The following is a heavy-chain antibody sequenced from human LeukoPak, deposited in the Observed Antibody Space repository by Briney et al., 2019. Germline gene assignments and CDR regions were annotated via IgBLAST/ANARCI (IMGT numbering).Heavy chain of an antibody. D-gene: IGHD4-17*01. CDR1: GYTFSSYA. CDR3: AKEPDYGDYWNYFDY. J-gene: IGHJ4*02. V-gene: IGHV3-23*01. CDR2: ISGSGGST. Sequence: GGSLRLSCAASGYTFSSYAMSWVRQAPGKGLEWASAISGSGGSTYYADSVKGRFTISRDNSKNTLYLQMNSLRAEDTAVYYCAKEPDYGDYWNYFDYWGQGTLVTVSS.